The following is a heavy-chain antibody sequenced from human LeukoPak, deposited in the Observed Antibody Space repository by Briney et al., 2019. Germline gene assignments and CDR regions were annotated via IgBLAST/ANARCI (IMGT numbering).Heavy chain of an antibody. CDR1: GASMSDYY. J-gene: IGHJ6*02. CDR3: ARGSDFDWLPQEYYYYYGMDV. D-gene: IGHD3-9*01. V-gene: IGHV4-59*01. CDR2: IYYTGST. Sequence: SETLSLTCTVSGASMSDYYWSWIRQPPGKGLEWIGYIYYTGSTNYNPSLKSRVTISVDTSKNQFSLKLSSVTAADTAVYYCARGSDFDWLPQEYYYYYGMDVWGQGTTVTVSS.